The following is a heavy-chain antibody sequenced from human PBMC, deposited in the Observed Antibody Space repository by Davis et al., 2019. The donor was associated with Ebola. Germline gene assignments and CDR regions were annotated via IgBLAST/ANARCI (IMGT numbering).Heavy chain of an antibody. J-gene: IGHJ6*03. V-gene: IGHV3-23*01. CDR2: ITVTGDET. CDR1: GSPSIIYA. D-gene: IGHD2-21*01. CDR3: AKDPYGGASRPYSYYYMDV. Sequence: GGSLRLSCAVSGSPSIIYAVSWVRQAPGKGLEWVSTITVTGDETYYADSVKGRFTASRDNSKNTVSLQMDSLRAEDTAVYYCAKDPYGGASRPYSYYYMDVWGKGTTVTVSS.